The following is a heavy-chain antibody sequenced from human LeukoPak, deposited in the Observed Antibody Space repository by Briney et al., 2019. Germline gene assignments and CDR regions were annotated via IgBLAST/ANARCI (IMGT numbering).Heavy chain of an antibody. CDR3: ATVAVSIAASEGYYFDY. J-gene: IGHJ4*02. CDR1: GYTFTSYG. D-gene: IGHD6-6*01. Sequence: ASVKVSFKASGYTFTSYGISWVRQAPGQGLEWMGWISAYNGNTNYAQKLQGRVTMTTDTSTSTAYMELRSLRSDDTAVYYCATVAVSIAASEGYYFDYWGQGTLVTVSS. V-gene: IGHV1-18*01. CDR2: ISAYNGNT.